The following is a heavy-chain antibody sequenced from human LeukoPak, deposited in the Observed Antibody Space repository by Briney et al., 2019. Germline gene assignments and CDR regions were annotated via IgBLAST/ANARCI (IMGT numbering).Heavy chain of an antibody. CDR2: ISSGSRTI. V-gene: IGHV3-48*02. J-gene: IGHJ4*02. D-gene: IGHD3-22*01. CDR3: ARDLGSSGYYFDY. Sequence: PGGSLRLSCAASGFTFSSYSMSWVRQAPGKGLEWVSYISSGSRTIYYADSVKGRFTISRDNAKNSLYLQMSSLRDEDTAVYYCARDLGSSGYYFDYWGQGTLVTVSS. CDR1: GFTFSSYS.